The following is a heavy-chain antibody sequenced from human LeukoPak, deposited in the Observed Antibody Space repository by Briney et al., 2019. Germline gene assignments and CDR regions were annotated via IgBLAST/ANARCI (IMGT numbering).Heavy chain of an antibody. CDR3: AGSLGYCTSNVCYLKY. CDR2: IIPIFGTA. J-gene: IGHJ4*02. D-gene: IGHD2-8*01. CDR1: GGTFSSYA. Sequence: ASVKVSCKASGGTFSSYAISWVRQAPGQGLEWMGGIIPIFGTANYAQKFQGRVTITADKSTSTAYMELSSLRSDDTAVYYCAGSLGYCTSNVCYLKYWGQGTLVTVSS. V-gene: IGHV1-69*06.